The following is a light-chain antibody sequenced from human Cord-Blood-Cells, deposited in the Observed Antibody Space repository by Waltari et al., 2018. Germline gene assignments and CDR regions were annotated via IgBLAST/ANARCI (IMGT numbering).Light chain of an antibody. V-gene: IGLV2-14*01. CDR1: ISDVGGYNY. CDR3: SSYTSSSTLV. J-gene: IGLJ2*01. Sequence: QSALTQPASVSGSPGPSITISCTGTISDVGGYNYVSWYQQHPGKAPKLLIYDVSNRPSGVSNRFSGSKSGNTASLTISGLQAEYEADYYCSSYTSSSTLVFGGGTKLTVL. CDR2: DVS.